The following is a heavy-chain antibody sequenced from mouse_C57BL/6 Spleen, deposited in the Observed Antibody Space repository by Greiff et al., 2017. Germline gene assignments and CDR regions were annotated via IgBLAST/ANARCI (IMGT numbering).Heavy chain of an antibody. Sequence: QVQLQQSGPGLVQPSQSLSITCTVSGFSLTSYGVHWVRQSPGKGLEWLGVIWRGGSTDYNAAFMSRLSITKDNSKSQVFFKMNSLQADDTAIYYCAKTFYYDYDGGGYYAMDYWDQGTSVTVSS. D-gene: IGHD2-4*01. CDR3: AKTFYYDYDGGGYYAMDY. CDR2: IWRGGST. CDR1: GFSLTSYG. J-gene: IGHJ4*01. V-gene: IGHV2-5*01.